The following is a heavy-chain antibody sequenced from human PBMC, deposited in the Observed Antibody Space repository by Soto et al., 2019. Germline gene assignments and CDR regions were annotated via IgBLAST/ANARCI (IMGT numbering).Heavy chain of an antibody. CDR3: ARDGPYYDILTGYSKRDRYYYSYGMDV. J-gene: IGHJ6*02. Sequence: SETLSLTCTVSGGSLSSYYWSWIRQPPGKGLEWIGYIYYSGSTNYNPSLKSRVTISVDTSKNQFSLKLSSVTAADTAVYYCARDGPYYDILTGYSKRDRYYYSYGMDVWGQGTTVTVSS. V-gene: IGHV4-59*01. CDR2: IYYSGST. CDR1: GGSLSSYY. D-gene: IGHD3-9*01.